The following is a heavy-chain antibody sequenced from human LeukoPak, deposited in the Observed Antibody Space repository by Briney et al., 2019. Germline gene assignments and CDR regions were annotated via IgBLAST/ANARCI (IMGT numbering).Heavy chain of an antibody. D-gene: IGHD6-13*01. Sequence: GGSLRLSCAASGFTFSSYAMSWVRQAPGKGLEWVSAISGSGGSTYYADSVKGRFTISRDNGKNTLCLQMNSLRAEDTAIYYCAKEYSSSWYHFDFWGQGTLVTVSS. CDR3: AKEYSSSWYHFDF. CDR1: GFTFSSYA. CDR2: ISGSGGST. V-gene: IGHV3-23*01. J-gene: IGHJ4*02.